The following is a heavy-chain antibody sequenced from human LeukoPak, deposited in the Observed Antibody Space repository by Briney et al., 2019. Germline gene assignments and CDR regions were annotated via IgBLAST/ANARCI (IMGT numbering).Heavy chain of an antibody. CDR1: GYTFTNYY. Sequence: GASVKVSCKASGYTFTNYYIHWVRQAPGQGLEWMGTIDPSGGSTSYAQKFQGRVSMTRGTSTSTVYMDLSSLRSEDTAFYYCALPVPRMHQVAEWLARSVAIDDAFDFWGQGTMVTVSS. CDR2: IDPSGGST. J-gene: IGHJ3*01. CDR3: ALPVPRMHQVAEWLARSVAIDDAFDF. D-gene: IGHD6-19*01. V-gene: IGHV1-46*01.